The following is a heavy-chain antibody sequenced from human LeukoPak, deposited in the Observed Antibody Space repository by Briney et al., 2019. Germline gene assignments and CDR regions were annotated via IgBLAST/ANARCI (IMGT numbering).Heavy chain of an antibody. CDR3: ARDPLFSGYDQSWFDP. D-gene: IGHD5-12*01. CDR1: GGSINSYY. Sequence: PSETLSLTCTVSGGSINSYYWSWIRQPAGKGLEWIGRIYTSGSTNYNPSLKSRVTMSVDTSKNQFSLKLSSVTAADTAVYYCARDPLFSGYDQSWFDPWGQGTLVTVSS. CDR2: IYTSGST. V-gene: IGHV4-4*07. J-gene: IGHJ5*02.